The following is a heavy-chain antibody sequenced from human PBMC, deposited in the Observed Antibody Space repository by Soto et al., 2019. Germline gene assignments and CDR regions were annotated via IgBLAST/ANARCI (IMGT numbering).Heavy chain of an antibody. CDR3: ARAWYGDYDLSLSYYYYYMDV. CDR1: GYTFTSYD. CDR2: MNPNSGNT. Sequence: ASVKVSCKASGYTFTSYDINWVRQATGQGLEWMGWMNPNSGNTGYAQKFQGRVTITADESASTAYMELSSLRSEDTAVYCCARAWYGDYDLSLSYYYYYMDVWGKGTTVTVSS. V-gene: IGHV1-8*01. D-gene: IGHD4-17*01. J-gene: IGHJ6*03.